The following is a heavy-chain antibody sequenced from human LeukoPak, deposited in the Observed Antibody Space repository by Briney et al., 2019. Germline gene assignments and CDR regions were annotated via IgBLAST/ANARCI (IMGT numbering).Heavy chain of an antibody. CDR3: ARVFYGSGKRFVDF. D-gene: IGHD3-10*01. CDR1: GGSINSGGYY. Sequence: PSETLSLTCTVSGGSINSGGYYWSWIRQHPGKGLEWIGYIYYTGSTYYNPSLKGRVTISVDTSKNQFSLKLTSVTAADTAVYYCARVFYGSGKRFVDFWGQGTLVTVSS. CDR2: IYYTGST. V-gene: IGHV4-31*03. J-gene: IGHJ4*02.